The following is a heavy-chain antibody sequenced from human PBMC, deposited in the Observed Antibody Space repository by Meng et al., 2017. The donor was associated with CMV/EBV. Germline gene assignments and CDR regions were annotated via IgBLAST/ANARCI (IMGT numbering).Heavy chain of an antibody. D-gene: IGHD6-13*01. CDR3: AKDTAAADPNWYFDL. J-gene: IGHJ2*01. CDR2: ISWNSGSI. V-gene: IGHV3-9*01. CDR1: GFTFDDYA. Sequence: LSLTCAASGFTFDDYAMHWVRQAPGKGLEWVSGISWNSGSIGYADSVKGRFTISRDNAKNSLYLQMNSLRAEDTALYYCAKDTAAADPNWYFDLWGRGTLVTVSS.